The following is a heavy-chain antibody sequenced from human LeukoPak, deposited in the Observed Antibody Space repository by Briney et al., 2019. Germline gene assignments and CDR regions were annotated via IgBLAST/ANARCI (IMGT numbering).Heavy chain of an antibody. CDR1: GFTFSSYT. J-gene: IGHJ3*02. Sequence: GGSLRLSCAASGFTFSSYTMNWVRQAPGKGLEWVSSISSSSSYIYYADSVKGRFTTSRDNAKNTLYLQMNSLRAEDTAVYYCARRSAAKDAFDIWGQGTMVTVSS. CDR2: ISSSSSYI. V-gene: IGHV3-21*01. CDR3: ARRSAAKDAFDI. D-gene: IGHD6-25*01.